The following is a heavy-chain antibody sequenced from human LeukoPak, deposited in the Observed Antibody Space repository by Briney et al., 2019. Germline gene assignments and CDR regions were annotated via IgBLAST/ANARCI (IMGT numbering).Heavy chain of an antibody. Sequence: GGSLRLSCAASGFTVSSNYMSWVRQAPGKGLEWVSVIYSGGSTYYADSVKGRFTISRDNSKNTLYLQMNSLRAEDTAVYYCARHSSGYYYVQYFQHWGQGTLVTVSS. CDR2: IYSGGST. D-gene: IGHD3-22*01. V-gene: IGHV3-66*04. J-gene: IGHJ1*01. CDR3: ARHSSGYYYVQYFQH. CDR1: GFTVSSNY.